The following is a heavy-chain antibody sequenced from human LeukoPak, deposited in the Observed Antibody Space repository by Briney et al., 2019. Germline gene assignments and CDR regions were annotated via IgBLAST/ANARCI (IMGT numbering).Heavy chain of an antibody. CDR3: ARDEGITMIEVVPDAFDI. D-gene: IGHD3-22*01. CDR2: INSDGSST. V-gene: IGHV3-74*01. CDR1: GFTFSSYW. J-gene: IGHJ3*02. Sequence: GGSLRLSCAASGFTFSSYWMHWVRQAPGKGLVWVSRINSDGSSTSYADSVKGRFTISRDNAKNTLYLQMNSLRAEDTAVYYCARDEGITMIEVVPDAFDIWGQGTMVTVSS.